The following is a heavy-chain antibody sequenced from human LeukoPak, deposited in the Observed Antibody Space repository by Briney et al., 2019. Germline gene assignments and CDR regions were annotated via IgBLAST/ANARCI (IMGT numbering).Heavy chain of an antibody. D-gene: IGHD6-13*01. CDR2: VDGGGGGT. Sequence: GGSLRLSCAASGFTLSSYAMTWVRQAPGRGLEWVSSVDGGGGGTYYADSVKGRFTISRNNSKDTLYLQMNGLRAEDTAVYFCAKQSAGSAAWYSLHYDFWGQGTLVTVSS. J-gene: IGHJ4*02. V-gene: IGHV3-23*01. CDR1: GFTLSSYA. CDR3: AKQSAGSAAWYSLHYDF.